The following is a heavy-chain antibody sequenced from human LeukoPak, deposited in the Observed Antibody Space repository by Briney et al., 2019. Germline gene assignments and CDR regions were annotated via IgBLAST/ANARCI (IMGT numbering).Heavy chain of an antibody. CDR3: ARDKQLGGVHAFDL. CDR1: GFTFSSYG. Sequence: QPGRSLRLSCAASGFTFSSYGMHWVRQAPGKGLEWVAVIWYDGSNKYYADSVKGRFTISRDNSKNTLYLQMNSLRAEDTAVYYCARDKQLGGVHAFDLWGQGTMVTVSS. V-gene: IGHV3-33*01. D-gene: IGHD1-1*01. J-gene: IGHJ3*01. CDR2: IWYDGSNK.